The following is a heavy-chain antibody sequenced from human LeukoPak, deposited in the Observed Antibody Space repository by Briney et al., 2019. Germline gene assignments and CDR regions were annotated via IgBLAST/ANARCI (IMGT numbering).Heavy chain of an antibody. CDR3: AKMKGHPLPKYYMDV. D-gene: IGHD1-26*01. CDR2: ISGSGDNT. CDR1: GFTFSGFA. J-gene: IGHJ6*01. Sequence: HSGGSLRLSCAASGFTFSGFAMSWVRQTPGKGLEWVSGISGSGDNTLYADSVKGRFTISRDNSKNTLYLEMNSPRAEDTAIYYCAKMKGHPLPKYYMDVWGQGTTVTVSS. V-gene: IGHV3-23*01.